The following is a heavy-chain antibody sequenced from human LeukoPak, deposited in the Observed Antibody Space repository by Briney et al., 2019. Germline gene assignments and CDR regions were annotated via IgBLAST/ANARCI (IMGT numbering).Heavy chain of an antibody. CDR2: IRYDGSNK. V-gene: IGHV3-30*02. CDR3: AKGLYSGSYSSGY. J-gene: IGHJ4*02. D-gene: IGHD1-26*01. Sequence: GGSLRLSCAASGFTFSSYGMHWVRQAPGKGLEWVAFIRYDGSNKYYADSVKGRLTISRDNSKNTLYLQMNSLRAEDTAVYYCAKGLYSGSYSSGYWDQGTLVTVSS. CDR1: GFTFSSYG.